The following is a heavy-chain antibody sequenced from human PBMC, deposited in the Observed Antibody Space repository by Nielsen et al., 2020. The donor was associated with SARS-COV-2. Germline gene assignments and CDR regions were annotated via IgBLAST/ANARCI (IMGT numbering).Heavy chain of an antibody. Sequence: VRQAPGKGLEWVSYISSSSSTIYYADSVKGRFTISRDNAKNSLYLQMNSLRDEDTAVYYCAKRTPYSGRGNWYLDLWGRGTLVTVSS. J-gene: IGHJ2*01. CDR2: ISSSSSTI. V-gene: IGHV3-48*02. D-gene: IGHD1-26*01. CDR3: AKRTPYSGRGNWYLDL.